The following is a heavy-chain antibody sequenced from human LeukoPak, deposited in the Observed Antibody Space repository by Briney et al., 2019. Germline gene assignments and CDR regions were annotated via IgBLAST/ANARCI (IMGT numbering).Heavy chain of an antibody. CDR1: GFTFSSYW. V-gene: IGHV3-74*01. CDR3: ARGRPHGNDY. Sequence: GGSLRLSCAASGFTFSSYWMNWVRQAPGKGLVWVSRVASDGSSTTYADSVKGRFSISRDNAKNTLYLQMSSLRVEDTAVYYCARGRPHGNDYWGQGTLVTVSS. D-gene: IGHD4-23*01. J-gene: IGHJ4*02. CDR2: VASDGSST.